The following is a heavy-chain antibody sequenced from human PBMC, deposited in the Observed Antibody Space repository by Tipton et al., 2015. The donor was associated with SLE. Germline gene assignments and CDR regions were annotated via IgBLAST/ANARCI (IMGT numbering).Heavy chain of an antibody. J-gene: IGHJ3*02. CDR1: GFTFSDYS. D-gene: IGHD3-3*01. Sequence: SLRLSCAASGFTFSDYSMSWIRQAPGKGLEWVSSISSSSSYIYYADSVKGRFTISRDNAKNSLYLQMNSLRAEDTAVYYCARRFLEWLLPDAFDIWGQGTMVTVSS. V-gene: IGHV3-11*06. CDR3: ARRFLEWLLPDAFDI. CDR2: ISSSSSYI.